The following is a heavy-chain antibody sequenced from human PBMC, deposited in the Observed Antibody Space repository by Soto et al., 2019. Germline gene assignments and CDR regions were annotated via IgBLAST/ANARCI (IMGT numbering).Heavy chain of an antibody. J-gene: IGHJ4*02. CDR3: ARHVTTMTTVVAFDY. CDR2: IYYSGST. CDR1: GGSISSYY. Sequence: SETLSLTCTVSGGSISSYYWSWIRQPPGKGLEWIGYIYYSGSTNYNPSLKSRVTISVDMSKNQFSLKLSSVAAADTAVYYCARHVTTMTTVVAFDYWGQGTLVTVSS. D-gene: IGHD4-17*01. V-gene: IGHV4-59*08.